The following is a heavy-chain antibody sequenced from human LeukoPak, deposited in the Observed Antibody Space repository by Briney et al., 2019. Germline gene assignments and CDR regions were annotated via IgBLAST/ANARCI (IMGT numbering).Heavy chain of an antibody. J-gene: IGHJ4*02. CDR2: ISYDGSNK. V-gene: IGHV3-30*04. CDR3: ARDSSGWTQEIDY. CDR1: GFTFSSYA. D-gene: IGHD6-19*01. Sequence: PGRSLRLSCAASGFTFSSYAMHWVRQAPGKGLEWVAVISYDGSNKYYADSVKGRFTISRGNSKNTLYLQMNSLRAEDTAVYYCARDSSGWTQEIDYWGQGTLVTVSS.